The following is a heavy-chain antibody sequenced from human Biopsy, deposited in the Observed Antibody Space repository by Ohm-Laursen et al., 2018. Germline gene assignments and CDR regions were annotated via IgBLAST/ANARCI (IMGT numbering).Heavy chain of an antibody. CDR1: GYFFSSYG. D-gene: IGHD1-26*01. CDR3: VRGTGSQYFDY. CDR2: ISGYNGST. J-gene: IGHJ4*02. V-gene: IGHV1-18*01. Sequence: ASVKVSCKASGYFFSSYGLNWVRQAPGQGLEWMGRISGYNGSTNYAQKFQGRVTMTIDSSASTAYLELRSLRSDDTAFYYCVRGTGSQYFDYWGQGTLVTVSS.